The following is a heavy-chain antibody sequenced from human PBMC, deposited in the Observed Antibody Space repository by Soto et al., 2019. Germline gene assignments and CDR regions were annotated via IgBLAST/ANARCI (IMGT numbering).Heavy chain of an antibody. Sequence: GGSLRLSCAASGFTFSSYAMSWVRQAPGKGLEWVSVILYDGSNKYYADSVKGRFTISIDNSKNTLYLQMNSLRAEDTAVYYCARVPLYSSSLVYMDVWGKGTTVTVSS. CDR2: ILYDGSNK. CDR3: ARVPLYSSSLVYMDV. CDR1: GFTFSSYA. J-gene: IGHJ6*03. D-gene: IGHD6-6*01. V-gene: IGHV3-33*08.